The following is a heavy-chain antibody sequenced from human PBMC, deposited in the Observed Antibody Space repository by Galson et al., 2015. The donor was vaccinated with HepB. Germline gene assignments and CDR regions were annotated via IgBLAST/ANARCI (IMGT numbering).Heavy chain of an antibody. CDR3: AREPHEGGEPRPLDY. CDR2: IIPIFGTA. CDR1: GGTFSSYA. D-gene: IGHD3-16*01. J-gene: IGHJ4*02. Sequence: SVKVSCKASGGTFSSYAISWVRQAPGQGLEWMGGIIPIFGTANYAQKFQGRVTITADESTSTAYMELSSLRSEDTAVYYCAREPHEGGEPRPLDYWGQGTLVTVSS. V-gene: IGHV1-69*13.